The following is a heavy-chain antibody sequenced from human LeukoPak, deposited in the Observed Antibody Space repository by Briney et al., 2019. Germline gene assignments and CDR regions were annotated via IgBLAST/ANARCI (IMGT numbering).Heavy chain of an antibody. D-gene: IGHD5-18*01. CDR3: ARAKYSYGLYYFDY. J-gene: IGHJ4*02. CDR1: GFTSSSYG. CDR2: IWYDGSNK. V-gene: IGHV3-33*01. Sequence: GGSLRLSCAASGFTSSSYGMHWVRQAPGKGLEWVAVIWYDGSNKYYADSVKGRFTISRDNSKNTLYLQMNSLRAEDTAVYYCARAKYSYGLYYFDYWGQGTLVTVSS.